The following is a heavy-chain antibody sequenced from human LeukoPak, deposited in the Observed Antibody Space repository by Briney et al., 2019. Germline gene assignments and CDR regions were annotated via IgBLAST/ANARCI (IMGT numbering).Heavy chain of an antibody. CDR1: GFTFSSYA. V-gene: IGHV3-49*04. CDR3: TRIGGYSYGYFDY. J-gene: IGHJ4*02. CDR2: IRSKAYGGTT. Sequence: GGSLRLSCAASGFTFSSYAMSWVRQAPGKGLEWVGFIRSKAYGGTTEYAASVKGRFTNSRDDSKSIAYLQMNSLKTEDTAVYYCTRIGGYSYGYFDYWGQGTLVTVSS. D-gene: IGHD5-18*01.